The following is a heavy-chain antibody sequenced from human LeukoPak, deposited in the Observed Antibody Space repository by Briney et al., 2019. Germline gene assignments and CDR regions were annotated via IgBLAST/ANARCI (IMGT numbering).Heavy chain of an antibody. CDR2: IYPGDSDT. D-gene: IGHD3-22*01. Sequence: GESLKISCKGSGYSFTSYWIGWVRQMPGKGLEWMGIIYPGDSDTRYSPSFQGQVTISADKSISTAYLQWSSLKASDTAMYYCARHDSSGYYLETHFDDWGQGTLVTVSS. V-gene: IGHV5-51*01. J-gene: IGHJ4*02. CDR1: GYSFTSYW. CDR3: ARHDSSGYYLETHFDD.